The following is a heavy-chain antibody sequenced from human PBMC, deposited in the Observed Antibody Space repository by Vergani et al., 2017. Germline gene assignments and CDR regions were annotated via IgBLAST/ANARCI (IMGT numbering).Heavy chain of an antibody. CDR1: GFTFSSYG. V-gene: IGHV3-30*02. D-gene: IGHD5-18*01. J-gene: IGHJ4*02. Sequence: QVQLVESGGGVVQPGGSLRLSCAASGFTFSSYGMHWVRQAPGKGLEWVAFIRYDGSNKYYADSVKGRFTISRDNSKNTLYLQMNSLRAEDTAVYYCAKGSGYSCGSPYFDYWGQGTLVTVSS. CDR3: AKGSGYSCGSPYFDY. CDR2: IRYDGSNK.